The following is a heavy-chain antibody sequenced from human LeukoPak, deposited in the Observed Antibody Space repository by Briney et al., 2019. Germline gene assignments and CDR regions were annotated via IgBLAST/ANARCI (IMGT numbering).Heavy chain of an antibody. J-gene: IGHJ2*01. Sequence: SETLSLTCAVYGGSFSGYYWSWIRQPPGKGLEWIGEINHSGSINYNPSLKSRVTISVDTSKNQFSLKLSSVTAADTAVYYCARRRHYWYFDLWGRGTLVTVSS. CDR3: ARRRHYWYFDL. V-gene: IGHV4-34*01. CDR2: INHSGSI. CDR1: GGSFSGYY.